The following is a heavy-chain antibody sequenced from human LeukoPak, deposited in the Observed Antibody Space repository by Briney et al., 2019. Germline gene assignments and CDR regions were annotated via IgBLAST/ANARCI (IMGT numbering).Heavy chain of an antibody. Sequence: PGGSLKLSCAASGFTFSSYWMHWVRQAPGKGLVWVSRINSDGSSTSYADSVKGRFTISRDNAKNTLYLQMNSLRAEDTAVYYCARETYYDSYFDYWGQGTLVTVSS. V-gene: IGHV3-74*01. CDR2: INSDGSST. D-gene: IGHD3-3*01. J-gene: IGHJ4*02. CDR1: GFTFSSYW. CDR3: ARETYYDSYFDY.